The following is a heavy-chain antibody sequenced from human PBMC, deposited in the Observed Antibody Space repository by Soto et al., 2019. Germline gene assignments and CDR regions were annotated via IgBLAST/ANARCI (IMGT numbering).Heavy chain of an antibody. V-gene: IGHV2-5*01. CDR1: GFSLSTSGVG. CDR2: IYWNDDK. Sequence: QITLKESGPTLVKPTQTLTLTCTFSGFSLSTSGVGVGWIRQPPGEALEWLGIIYWNDDKLYRPSLKSRLTLTKDTFKNQVVLIMTNMGPVDTATYYCAKRRGAFDIWGQGTMVTVSS. J-gene: IGHJ3*02. CDR3: AKRRGAFDI.